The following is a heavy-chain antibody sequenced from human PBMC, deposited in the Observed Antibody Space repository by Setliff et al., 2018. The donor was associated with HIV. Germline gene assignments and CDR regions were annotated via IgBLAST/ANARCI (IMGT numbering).Heavy chain of an antibody. CDR3: VRGGGSRAATSSYYYMDV. J-gene: IGHJ6*03. Sequence: SETLSLTCTVSGGSISSGAYYWTWIRQHPGKGLEWIGYIYYSGSTYYNPSLKSRVNISVDTSKNQFSLKLSSVTAADTAVYYCVRGGGSRAATSSYYYMDVWGKGTTVTVS. D-gene: IGHD2-15*01. CDR2: IYYSGST. V-gene: IGHV4-31*03. CDR1: GGSISSGAYY.